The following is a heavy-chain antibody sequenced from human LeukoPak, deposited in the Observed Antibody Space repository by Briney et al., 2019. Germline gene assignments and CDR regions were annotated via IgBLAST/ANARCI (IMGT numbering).Heavy chain of an antibody. CDR2: ISSSSGYI. D-gene: IGHD6-19*01. Sequence: GGSLRLSCAASGFTFSSYSMNWARQAPGKGLEWVSSISSSSGYIYYADSVKGRFTISRDNAKNSLYLQMNSLRAEDTAVYYCARDQSGIAVAGYNPYYFDYWGQGTLVTVSS. V-gene: IGHV3-21*01. CDR1: GFTFSSYS. CDR3: ARDQSGIAVAGYNPYYFDY. J-gene: IGHJ4*02.